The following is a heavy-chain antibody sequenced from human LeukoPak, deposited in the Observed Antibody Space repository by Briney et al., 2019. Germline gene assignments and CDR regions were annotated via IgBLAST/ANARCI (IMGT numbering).Heavy chain of an antibody. CDR3: ARDLGLITMIVGSP. D-gene: IGHD3-22*01. CDR1: GFTFSSYW. CDR2: ISSSSSTI. Sequence: GGSLRLSCAASGFTFSSYWMSWVRQAPGKGLEWVSYISSSSSTIYYADSVKGRFTISRDNAKNSLYLQMNSLRAEDTAVYYCARDLGLITMIVGSPWGQGTLVTVSS. V-gene: IGHV3-48*01. J-gene: IGHJ5*02.